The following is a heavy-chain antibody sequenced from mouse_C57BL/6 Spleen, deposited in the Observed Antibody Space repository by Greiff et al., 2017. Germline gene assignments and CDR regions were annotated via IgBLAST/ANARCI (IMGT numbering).Heavy chain of an antibody. J-gene: IGHJ1*03. CDR2: IYPGSGST. CDR3: ARSSNYVGWYFDV. CDR1: GYTFTSYW. D-gene: IGHD2-5*01. Sequence: VQLQQPGAELVKPGASVKMSCKASGYTFTSYWITWVKQRPGQGLEWIGDIYPGSGSTTYNEKFKSKATLTVDTSSSTAYMQLSSLTSEDSAVYYCARSSNYVGWYFDVWGTGTTVTVSS. V-gene: IGHV1-55*01.